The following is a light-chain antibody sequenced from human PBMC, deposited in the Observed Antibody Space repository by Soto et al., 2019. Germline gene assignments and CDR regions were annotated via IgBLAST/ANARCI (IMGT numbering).Light chain of an antibody. CDR1: SSDVCGYNY. CDR3: SSYTRSSPLI. V-gene: IGLV2-14*01. Sequence: QSVVTQPASVSGSPGQSITISCTGTSSDVCGYNYVSWYRQHPGKAPKLMIYEVRNRPSGVSNRFSGSKSGNTASLTISGIQDEAEADYYCSSYTRSSPLIVGIGTKVTVL. CDR2: EVR. J-gene: IGLJ1*01.